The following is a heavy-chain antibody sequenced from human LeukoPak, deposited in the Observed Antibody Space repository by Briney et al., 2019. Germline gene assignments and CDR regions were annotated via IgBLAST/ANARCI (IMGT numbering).Heavy chain of an antibody. CDR2: IIPIFGTA. V-gene: IGHV1-69*13. D-gene: IGHD2-2*02. CDR1: GGTFSSYA. CDR3: ARVLVPAAIRAPDAFDI. Sequence: SVKVSCKASGGTFSSYAISWVRQAPGQGLEWMGGIIPIFGTANYAQKFQGRVTITADESTSTAYMELSSLRSEDTAVYYCARVLVPAAIRAPDAFDIWGQGTMVTVSS. J-gene: IGHJ3*02.